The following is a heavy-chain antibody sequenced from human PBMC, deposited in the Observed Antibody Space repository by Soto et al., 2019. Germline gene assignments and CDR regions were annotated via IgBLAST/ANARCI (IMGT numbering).Heavy chain of an antibody. CDR1: GFPFSAYA. Sequence: PGWSMSLSCAASGFPFSAYAMSWGIPVAGKGMEWVSTIGSATGTNYADSVKGRFIISRDNSKNMMYLQINSLRDDDAAVSYCAKGLGASFPCSRWFDPWGQGTQVTISS. V-gene: IGHV3-23*01. CDR2: IGSATGT. D-gene: IGHD3-16*01. CDR3: AKGLGASFPCSRWFDP. J-gene: IGHJ5*02.